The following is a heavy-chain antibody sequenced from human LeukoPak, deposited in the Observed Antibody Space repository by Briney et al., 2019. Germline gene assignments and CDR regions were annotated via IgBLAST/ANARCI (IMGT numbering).Heavy chain of an antibody. V-gene: IGHV3-66*01. Sequence: GGSLRLSCAASEFSVGSNYMTWVRQAPGKGLEWVSLIYSGGSTYYADSVKGRFTISRDNSKDTLYLQMNSLRAEDTAVYYCARSPQRGYRGLSYYYYYIDAWGKGTTVTVSS. CDR1: EFSVGSNY. J-gene: IGHJ6*03. CDR3: ARSPQRGYRGLSYYYYYIDA. D-gene: IGHD5-18*01. CDR2: IYSGGST.